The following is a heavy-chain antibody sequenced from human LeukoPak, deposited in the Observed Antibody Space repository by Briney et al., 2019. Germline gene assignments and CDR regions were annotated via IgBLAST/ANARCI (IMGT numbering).Heavy chain of an antibody. Sequence: SETLSLTCTVSGGSISSHYWSWIRQPPGKGLEWIGYVYYSGSTNYNPSLKSRITISIDTSKNHFSLKLSSVSAADTAVYYCARLGAGPTYYDFWSGYSSFYFDYWGQGTLVTVSS. CDR1: GGSISSHY. CDR2: VYYSGST. D-gene: IGHD3-3*01. J-gene: IGHJ4*02. CDR3: ARLGAGPTYYDFWSGYSSFYFDY. V-gene: IGHV4-59*08.